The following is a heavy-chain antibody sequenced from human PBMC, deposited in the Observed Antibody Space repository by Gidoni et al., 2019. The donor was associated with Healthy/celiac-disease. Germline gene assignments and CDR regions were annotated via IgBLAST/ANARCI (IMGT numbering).Heavy chain of an antibody. CDR1: GGTFSSYA. D-gene: IGHD1-26*01. J-gene: IGHJ6*03. Sequence: QVQLVQSGAEVKKPGSSVKVSCTASGGTFSSYAISWVRQAPGQGLEWMGGIIPIFGTANYAQKFQGRVTITADESTSTANMGLSSLRSEDTAGYYCARASGSYERYYYYMDVWGKGTTVTVSS. CDR2: IIPIFGTA. CDR3: ARASGSYERYYYYMDV. V-gene: IGHV1-69*01.